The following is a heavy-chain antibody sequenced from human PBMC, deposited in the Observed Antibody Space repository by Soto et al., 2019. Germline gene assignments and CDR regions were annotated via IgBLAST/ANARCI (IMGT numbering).Heavy chain of an antibody. V-gene: IGHV1-3*01. J-gene: IGHJ5*02. D-gene: IGHD5-18*01. CDR1: GYTFTSYA. CDR2: INAGNGNT. CDR3: ARVLPPADYWGQGTLVTVSSGKWNAASVKVSCKASGYTFNNYLNWFEP. Sequence: GASVKVSCKASGYTFTSYAMHWVRQAPGQRLEWMGWINAGNGNTKYSQKFQGRVTITRDTSASTAYMELSSLRSEDTAVYYCARVLPPADYWGQGTLVTVSSGKWNAASVKVSCKASGYTFNNYLNWFEPWGQGTLVTVSS.